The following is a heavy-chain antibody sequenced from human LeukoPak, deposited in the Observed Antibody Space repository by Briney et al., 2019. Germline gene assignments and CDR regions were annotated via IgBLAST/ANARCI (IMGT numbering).Heavy chain of an antibody. V-gene: IGHV3-21*01. CDR1: GFTFSNYW. Sequence: GGSLRLSCEGSGFTFSNYWMGWVRQAPGKGLEWVSSISSSSSYIYYADSVKGRFTISRDNAKNSLYLQMNSLRAEDTAVYYCARGRGSGSYIDYWGQGTLVTVSS. CDR2: ISSSSSYI. J-gene: IGHJ4*02. CDR3: ARGRGSGSYIDY. D-gene: IGHD1-26*01.